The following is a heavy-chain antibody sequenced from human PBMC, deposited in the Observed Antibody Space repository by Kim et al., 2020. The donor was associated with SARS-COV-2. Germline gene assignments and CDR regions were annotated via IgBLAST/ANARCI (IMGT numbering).Heavy chain of an antibody. CDR2: ISSSSSYI. V-gene: IGHV3-21*01. J-gene: IGHJ4*02. CDR3: AREFITGTTVGSPGGDGFDY. Sequence: GGSLRLSCAASGFTFSSYSMNWVRQAPGKGLEWVSSISSSSSYIYYADSVKGRFTISRDNAKNSLYLQMNSLRAEDTAVYYCAREFITGTTVGSPGGDGFDYWGQGTLVTVSS. CDR1: GFTFSSYS. D-gene: IGHD1-7*01.